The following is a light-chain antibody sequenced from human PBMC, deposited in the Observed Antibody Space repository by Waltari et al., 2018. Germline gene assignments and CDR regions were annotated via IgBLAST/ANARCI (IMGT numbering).Light chain of an antibody. CDR1: SSAVGSYNF. V-gene: IGLV2-23*01. Sequence: QSALTQPASVSGSPGQSITISCTGTSSAVGSYNFVSWYQHHPGKAPKLMILEGSRRPSGISNRFSGSKSGNTASLTISGLQAEDEADYYCCSYAGSRTYVFGAGTKVTVL. CDR2: EGS. CDR3: CSYAGSRTYV. J-gene: IGLJ1*01.